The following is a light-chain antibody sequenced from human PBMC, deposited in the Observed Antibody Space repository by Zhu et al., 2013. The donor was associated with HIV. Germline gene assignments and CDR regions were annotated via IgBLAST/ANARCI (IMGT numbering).Light chain of an antibody. Sequence: EKVMTQSPATLSVSPGERATLSCRASQSVFSNVAWYQKKPGQAPRLVIYGASSRATGTPHRFSGGGSGTDFTLTISSLQSEDFAVYYCQQYGSSPPWTFGQGTKVEIK. J-gene: IGKJ1*01. V-gene: IGKV3D-15*01. CDR3: QQYGSSPPWT. CDR1: QSVFSN. CDR2: GAS.